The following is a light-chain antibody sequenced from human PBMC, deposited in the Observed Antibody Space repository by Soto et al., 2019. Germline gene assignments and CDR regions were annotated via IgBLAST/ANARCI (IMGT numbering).Light chain of an antibody. Sequence: EVVLTQWPGTLSLSPGERATLSCRTIQSVSGNYLAWYQQKPGQAPRLLIYGASTRASGIPDRFSGSGSGTDFTLTISRMEPEDFAVYYCQRYGSTLWTLGQGTKVDIK. J-gene: IGKJ1*01. CDR2: GAS. CDR1: QSVSGNY. CDR3: QRYGSTLWT. V-gene: IGKV3-20*01.